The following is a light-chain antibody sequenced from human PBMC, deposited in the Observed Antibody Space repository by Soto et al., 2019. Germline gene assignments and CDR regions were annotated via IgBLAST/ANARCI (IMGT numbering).Light chain of an antibody. Sequence: QSALTQPASVSGSPGQSITISCTGTSSDVGGYNYVSWYQQHPGKAPKLMIYDVSNRPSGVSNRFSGSKSGNTASLTISGLQDEEEADYYCSSYTSSSTNWVFGGGTKLTVL. CDR1: SSDVGGYNY. CDR2: DVS. V-gene: IGLV2-14*01. J-gene: IGLJ3*02. CDR3: SSYTSSSTNWV.